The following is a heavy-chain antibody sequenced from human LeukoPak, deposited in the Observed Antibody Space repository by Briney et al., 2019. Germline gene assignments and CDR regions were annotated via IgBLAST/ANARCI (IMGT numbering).Heavy chain of an antibody. Sequence: GGSLRLSCAASGLTFSSYAMHWVRQPPGKGLEWVSYISSSSSTIYYADSVKGRFTISRDNAKNSLYLQMNSLRDEDTAVYYCARGYYGSGDYWGQGTLVTVSS. CDR1: GLTFSSYA. CDR3: ARGYYGSGDY. V-gene: IGHV3-48*02. CDR2: ISSSSSTI. J-gene: IGHJ4*02. D-gene: IGHD3-10*01.